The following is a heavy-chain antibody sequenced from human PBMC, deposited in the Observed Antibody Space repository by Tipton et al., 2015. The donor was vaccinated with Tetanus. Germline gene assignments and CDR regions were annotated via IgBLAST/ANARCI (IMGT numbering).Heavy chain of an antibody. J-gene: IGHJ4*02. Sequence: TLSLTCTVSGASITTYHWSWLRQTPGRGLEWIGYITDTGRTNYSPSLRNRLTISIDTSKTHFSLRLDSVTAADTAVYYCATDRRGPGEVRGLDNWGQGTLVTVSS. D-gene: IGHD3-10*01. V-gene: IGHV4-59*01. CDR3: ATDRRGPGEVRGLDN. CDR2: ITDTGRT. CDR1: GASITTYH.